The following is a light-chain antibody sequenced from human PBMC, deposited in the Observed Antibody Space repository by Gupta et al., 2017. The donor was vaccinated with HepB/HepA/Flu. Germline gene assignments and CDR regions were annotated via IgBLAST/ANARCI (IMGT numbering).Light chain of an antibody. CDR1: QDINSY. Sequence: DIQLTQSPSFLSASVGDRVTITCRASQDINSYLIWYQQKPGKAPKLLIYTASTLQSGVPSRFSGSGSGTEFTLTISSLQPEDFATYYCQQFNSYPITFGQGTLMDIK. J-gene: IGKJ5*01. CDR3: QQFNSYPIT. V-gene: IGKV1-9*01. CDR2: TAS.